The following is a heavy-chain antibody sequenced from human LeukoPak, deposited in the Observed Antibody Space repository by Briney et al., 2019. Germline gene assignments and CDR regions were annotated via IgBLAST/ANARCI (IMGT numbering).Heavy chain of an antibody. CDR1: GFTFSSYG. D-gene: IGHD1-20*01. CDR2: IWYDGSNK. J-gene: IGHJ4*02. Sequence: PGRSLRLSCAASGFTFSSYGMHWVCQAPGKGLEWVAVIWYDGSNKYYADSVKGRFTISRDNSKNTLYLQMNSLRAEDTAVYYCARDGPYNWNYIDYWGQGTLVTVSS. V-gene: IGHV3-33*01. CDR3: ARDGPYNWNYIDY.